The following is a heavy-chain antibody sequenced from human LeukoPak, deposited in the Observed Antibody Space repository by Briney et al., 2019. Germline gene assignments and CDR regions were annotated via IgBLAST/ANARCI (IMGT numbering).Heavy chain of an antibody. V-gene: IGHV4-59*01. CDR2: IYYSGGT. J-gene: IGHJ4*02. CDR1: GGSISSYY. CDR3: AHEEGFNVAGVFDY. D-gene: IGHD6-19*01. Sequence: SETLSLTCTVSGGSISSYYWSWIRQPPGKGLEWIGYIYYSGGTNYNPSLKSRVTISVDTSKNQFSLKLSSVTAADTAVYYCAHEEGFNVAGVFDYWGQGTLVTVSS.